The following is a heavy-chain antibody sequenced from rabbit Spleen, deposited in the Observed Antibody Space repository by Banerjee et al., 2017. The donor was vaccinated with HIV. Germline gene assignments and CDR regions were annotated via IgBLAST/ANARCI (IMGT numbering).Heavy chain of an antibody. CDR1: GFSFSSSYY. V-gene: IGHV1S40*01. Sequence: QSLEESGGGLVKPGGTLTLTCTASGFSFSSSYYICWVRQAPGKGLEWIGCVYTDRGTSTYYASWAKGRFTISKTSSTTVDLKMTSLTAADTATYFCASGYTYGGGGWRYGIGGAFDPWGQGTLVTVS. CDR3: ASGYTYGGGGWRYGIGGAFDP. CDR2: VYTDRGTST. J-gene: IGHJ2*01. D-gene: IGHD6-1*01.